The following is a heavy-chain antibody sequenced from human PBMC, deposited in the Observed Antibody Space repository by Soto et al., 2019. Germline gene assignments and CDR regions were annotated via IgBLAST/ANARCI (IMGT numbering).Heavy chain of an antibody. CDR3: ARERRRNPMIVVVITSFDY. Sequence: GGSRRLSCAASGFTFSDSYMGWIRQAPGKGLEWVSYISSSTNTISYADSVKGRFTISRDNAKNSLYLQMNSLRAEDTAVYYCARERRRNPMIVVVITSFDYWGQGTLVTVSS. D-gene: IGHD3-22*01. CDR1: GFTFSDSY. V-gene: IGHV3-11*04. CDR2: ISSSTNTI. J-gene: IGHJ4*02.